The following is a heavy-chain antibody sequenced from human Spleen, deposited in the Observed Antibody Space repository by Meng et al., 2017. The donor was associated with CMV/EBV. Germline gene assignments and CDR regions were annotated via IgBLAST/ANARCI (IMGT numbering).Heavy chain of an antibody. D-gene: IGHD2-2*01. CDR3: ARDQLLVPGATGPFI. CDR2: MSPNSGDT. CDR1: GYTFTTYD. J-gene: IGHJ4*02. Sequence: ASVKVSCKASGYTFTTYDINWVRQATGQGLEWMGWMSPNSGDTGYAQKFQGRVTMTRNTSISTAYMDLSSLRSDDTAVYYCARDQLLVPGATGPFIWGQGTLVTVSS. V-gene: IGHV1-8*01.